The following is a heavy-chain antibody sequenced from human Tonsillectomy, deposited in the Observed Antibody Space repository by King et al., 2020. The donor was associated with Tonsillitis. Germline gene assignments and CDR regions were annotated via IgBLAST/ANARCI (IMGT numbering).Heavy chain of an antibody. D-gene: IGHD3-22*01. J-gene: IGHJ6*02. CDR3: AKDCYYDSSGSYHYGMDV. Sequence: VQLVESGGGLVQPGGSLRLSCTASGFTFSSYAMSWVRQAPGKGLEWVSAISGSGGSTYYADSVKGRFTISRDNSKNTLSMQMNSLRAEDTAVYYCAKDCYYDSSGSYHYGMDVWGHGTTVTVSS. CDR1: GFTFSSYA. CDR2: ISGSGGST. V-gene: IGHV3-23*04.